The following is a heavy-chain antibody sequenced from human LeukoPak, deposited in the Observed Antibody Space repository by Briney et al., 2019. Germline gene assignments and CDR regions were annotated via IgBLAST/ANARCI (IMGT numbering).Heavy chain of an antibody. CDR3: AKELIGGSGSYYNRWFDP. CDR2: ISGSGGST. V-gene: IGHV3-23*01. J-gene: IGHJ5*02. Sequence: GGPLRLSCAASGFTFSSYAMSWVRQAPGKGLEWVSAISGSGGSTYYADSVKGRFTISRDNSKNTLYLQMNSLRAEDTAVYYCAKELIGGSGSYYNRWFDPWGQGTLVTVSS. D-gene: IGHD3-10*01. CDR1: GFTFSSYA.